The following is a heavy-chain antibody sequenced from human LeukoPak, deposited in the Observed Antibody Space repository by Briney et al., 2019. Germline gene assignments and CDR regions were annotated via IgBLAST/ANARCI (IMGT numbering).Heavy chain of an antibody. CDR3: ARDRYDSSGYYYFDY. J-gene: IGHJ4*02. D-gene: IGHD3-22*01. CDR1: GGSISSGGYY. CDR2: IYYSGST. Sequence: SGTLSLTCTVSGGSISSGGYYWNWIRQHPGKGLEWIGYIYYSGSTYYNPSLKSRVTISVDMSKDQFSLKLSSVTAADTAVYYCARDRYDSSGYYYFDYWGQGTLVTVSS. V-gene: IGHV4-31*03.